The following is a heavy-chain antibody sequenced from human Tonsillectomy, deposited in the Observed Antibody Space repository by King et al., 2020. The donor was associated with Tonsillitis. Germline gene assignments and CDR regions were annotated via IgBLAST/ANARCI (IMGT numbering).Heavy chain of an antibody. D-gene: IGHD3-10*01. CDR1: GGSISSYY. V-gene: IGHV4-59*01. Sequence: VQLQESGPGLVKPSETLSLTCTVSGGSISSYYWSWIRQPPGKGLEWIGYIYYSGSTNYNPSLKSRVTISVDTSKNQFSLKLRPVTAADTAVYYCARGAMVRGVIHSLDYWGQGTLVTVSS. J-gene: IGHJ4*02. CDR3: ARGAMVRGVIHSLDY. CDR2: IYYSGST.